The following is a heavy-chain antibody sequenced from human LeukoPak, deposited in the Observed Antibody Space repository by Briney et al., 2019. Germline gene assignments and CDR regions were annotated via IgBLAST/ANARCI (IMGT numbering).Heavy chain of an antibody. CDR1: GGSFSGYY. CDR3: ARGVGGTSFAWFDP. V-gene: IGHV4-34*01. CDR2: INHSGST. J-gene: IGHJ5*02. D-gene: IGHD2-2*01. Sequence: PSETLSLTCAVYGGSFSGYYWSWIRQPPGKGLEWIGEINHSGSTNYSPSLKSRVTISVDTSKNQFSLKLSSVTAADTAVYYCARGVGGTSFAWFDPWGQGTLVTVSS.